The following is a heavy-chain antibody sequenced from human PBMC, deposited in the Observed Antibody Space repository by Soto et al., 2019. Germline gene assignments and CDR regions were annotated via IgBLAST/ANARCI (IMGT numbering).Heavy chain of an antibody. J-gene: IGHJ6*03. D-gene: IGHD3-16*01. CDR2: ISAYNGNT. CDR3: ARGLKDYYYYYYMDV. CDR1: GYTFTSYG. V-gene: IGHV1-18*01. Sequence: ASVKVSCKASGYTFTSYGISWVRQAPGQGLEWMGWISAYNGNTNYAQKLQGRVTMTTDTSTSTAYMGLRSLRSDDTAVYYCARGLKDYYYYYYMDVWGKGTTVTVSS.